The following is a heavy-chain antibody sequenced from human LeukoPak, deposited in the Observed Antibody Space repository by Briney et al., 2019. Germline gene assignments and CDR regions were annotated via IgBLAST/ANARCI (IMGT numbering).Heavy chain of an antibody. V-gene: IGHV3-30*03. CDR2: ISSDGSDK. D-gene: IGHD6-13*01. CDR3: ARDRSSTWSFDY. J-gene: IGHJ4*01. CDR1: GFTFSNYG. Sequence: GGSPRLSCAASGFTFSNYGMHWVRQAPGKGLEWVAVISSDGSDKYYADSVKGRFTISRDNSKNTLYLQMNSLRAEDTAVYYCARDRSSTWSFDYWGQGTLVTVSS.